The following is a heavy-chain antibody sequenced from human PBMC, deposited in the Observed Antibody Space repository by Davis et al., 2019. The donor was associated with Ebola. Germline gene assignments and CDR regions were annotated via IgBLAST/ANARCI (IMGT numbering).Heavy chain of an antibody. CDR3: AREGGVHSWAWFDP. CDR1: GGPFSGYY. J-gene: IGHJ5*02. D-gene: IGHD2-8*02. Sequence: MPSETLSLTCAVNGGPFSGYYWTWIRQSPGKGLEWIGEVNDSGSTNYNPSLKSRVTISVDKSKNQFSLKLSSVTAADTAVYYCAREGGVHSWAWFDPWGQGTLVTVSS. V-gene: IGHV4-34*01. CDR2: VNDSGST.